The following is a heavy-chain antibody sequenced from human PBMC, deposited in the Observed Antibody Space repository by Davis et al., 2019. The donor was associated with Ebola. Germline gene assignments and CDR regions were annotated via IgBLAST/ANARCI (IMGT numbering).Heavy chain of an antibody. D-gene: IGHD5-12*01. CDR3: ASGGGWLPDN. CDR2: VEHHGRT. V-gene: IGHV4-59*01. J-gene: IGHJ4*02. Sequence: PSETLSLTCTVSGGSISPYYWSWIRQTPGKGLDWIGYVEHHGRTEYIPSFNSRVTISVDTSKNQFSLKLRSVTAADTAVYYCASGGGWLPDNWGQGTLVTVSS. CDR1: GGSISPYY.